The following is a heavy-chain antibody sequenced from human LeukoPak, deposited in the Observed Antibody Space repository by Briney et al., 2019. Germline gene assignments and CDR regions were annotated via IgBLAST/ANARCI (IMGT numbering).Heavy chain of an antibody. V-gene: IGHV1-18*01. D-gene: IGHD6-19*01. J-gene: IGHJ4*02. CDR3: ARDVSGWYGGYFDY. CDR2: ISAYNGNT. Sequence: ASVKVSYKASGYTFTSYGISWVRQAPGQGLEWMGWISAYNGNTNYAQKLQGRVTMTTDTSTSTAYMELRSLRSDDTAVYYCARDVSGWYGGYFDYWGQGTLVTVSS. CDR1: GYTFTSYG.